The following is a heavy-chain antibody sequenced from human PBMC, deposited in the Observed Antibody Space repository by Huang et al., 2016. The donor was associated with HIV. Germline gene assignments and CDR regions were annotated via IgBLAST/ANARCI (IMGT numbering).Heavy chain of an antibody. CDR2: IKQDESEK. D-gene: IGHD1-7*01. J-gene: IGHJ6*02. Sequence: VESGGRLVQPGGSIRLSWVGSTFSFGAYWLSWVRQTAGKGLEWVANIKQDESEKYYVESVKGRFNISRDNAKKILFLQMDNVRVEDTATYYCATKTGAMDIWGQGTAVTVS. CDR1: TFSFGAYW. V-gene: IGHV3-7*01. CDR3: ATKTGAMDI.